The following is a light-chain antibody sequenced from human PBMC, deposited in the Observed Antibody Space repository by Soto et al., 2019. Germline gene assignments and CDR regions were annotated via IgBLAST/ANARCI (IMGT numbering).Light chain of an antibody. V-gene: IGKV1-5*03. CDR1: QTISSW. CDR3: QHYNSYSEA. J-gene: IGKJ1*01. Sequence: DIQMTHSPSTLSASVGVGVPINCRASQTISSWLAWYQQKPGKAPKILIYKASTLKSGVPSRFSGSGSGTEFTLTISSLQPDDFATYYCQHYNSYSEAFGQGTKVDIK. CDR2: KAS.